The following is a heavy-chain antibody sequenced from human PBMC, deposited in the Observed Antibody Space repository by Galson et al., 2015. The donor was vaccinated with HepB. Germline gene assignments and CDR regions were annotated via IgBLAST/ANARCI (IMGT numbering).Heavy chain of an antibody. D-gene: IGHD3-9*01. CDR1: GFTFSSYG. V-gene: IGHV3-30*02. CDR3: AKDLNHFDWLLSPPYFDY. Sequence: SLRLSCAASGFTFSSYGMHWVRQAPGKGLEWVAFIRYDGSNKYYADSVKGRFTISRDNSKNTLYLQMNSLRAEDTAVYYCAKDLNHFDWLLSPPYFDYWGQGTLVTVSS. CDR2: IRYDGSNK. J-gene: IGHJ4*02.